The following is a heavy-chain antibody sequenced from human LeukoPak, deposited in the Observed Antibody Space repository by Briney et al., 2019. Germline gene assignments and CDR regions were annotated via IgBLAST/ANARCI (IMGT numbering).Heavy chain of an antibody. CDR1: GFTCSTYV. CDR2: ILHNGDST. CDR3: VRDPSGSGFAFDS. J-gene: IGHJ4*02. Sequence: GGSLRLSCAASGFTCSTYVMSWVRQAPGKGLEWLSLILHNGDSTYYADSVKGRFTISRDNSEDTLYLQMNSLRAEDTAVYYCVRDPSGSGFAFDSWGQGALVTVSS. V-gene: IGHV3-23*01. D-gene: IGHD1-1*01.